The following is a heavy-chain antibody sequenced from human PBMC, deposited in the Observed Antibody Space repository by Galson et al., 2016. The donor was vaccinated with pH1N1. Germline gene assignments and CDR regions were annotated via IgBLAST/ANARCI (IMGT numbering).Heavy chain of an antibody. V-gene: IGHV2-5*08. CDR3: VRRRFGTTDY. D-gene: IGHD3-10*01. CDR2: IYWDGEK. J-gene: IGHJ4*02. CDR1: GFSLSSGMG. Sequence: PALVTPTQTLTLTCTLSGFSLSSGMGVNWIRQTPGKALEWLALIYWDGEKQYSPSLKNRLTIISDTSKNQEVLVMTDMDPVDTGTYFCVRRRFGTTDYWGQGTQVIVS.